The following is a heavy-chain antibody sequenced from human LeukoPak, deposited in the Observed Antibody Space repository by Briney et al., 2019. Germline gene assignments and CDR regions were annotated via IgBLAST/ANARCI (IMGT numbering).Heavy chain of an antibody. D-gene: IGHD3-3*01. CDR1: GGSISSYY. CDR3: ARLEITIFGVPKGAFDI. V-gene: IGHV4-59*01. CDR2: IYYSGST. J-gene: IGHJ3*02. Sequence: SETLSLTCTVSGGSISSYYWSWIRQPPGKGLEWIGYIYYSGSTNYNPSLKSRVTISVDTSKNQFSLKLSSVTAADTAVYYCARLEITIFGVPKGAFDIWGQGTMVTVSS.